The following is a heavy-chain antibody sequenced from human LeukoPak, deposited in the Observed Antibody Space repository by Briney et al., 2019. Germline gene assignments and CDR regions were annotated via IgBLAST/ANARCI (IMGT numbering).Heavy chain of an antibody. Sequence: GGSLRLSCVAPGFTFNIYPMTWVRQSPEKGLEWVSTIGTGGDTYYADSVKGRFTISRDDSKNTLYLQMHSLGAEDTAVYYCAKSRVVDRRGYFDYWGQGTLVTVSS. D-gene: IGHD2-15*01. CDR1: GFTFNIYP. CDR2: IGTGGDT. CDR3: AKSRVVDRRGYFDY. V-gene: IGHV3-23*01. J-gene: IGHJ4*02.